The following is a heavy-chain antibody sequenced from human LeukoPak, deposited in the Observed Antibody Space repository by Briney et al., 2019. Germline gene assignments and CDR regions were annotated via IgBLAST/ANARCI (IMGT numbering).Heavy chain of an antibody. V-gene: IGHV4-38-2*01. CDR3: ARHPDKWFGEYPFDY. CDR2: IYHSGST. CDR1: GYSISSGYY. Sequence: PSETLSLTCAVSGYSISSGYYWGWIRPPPGKGLKWIGSIYHSGSTYYNPSLKSRVTISVDTSKNQFSLKLSSVTAADTAVYYCARHPDKWFGEYPFDYWGQGTLVTVSS. J-gene: IGHJ4*02. D-gene: IGHD3-10*01.